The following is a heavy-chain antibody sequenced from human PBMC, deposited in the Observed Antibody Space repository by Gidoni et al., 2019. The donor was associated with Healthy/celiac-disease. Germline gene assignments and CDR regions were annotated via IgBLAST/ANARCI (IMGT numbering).Heavy chain of an antibody. Sequence: QVTLRESGPALVKPTQTLTLTCTFSGFSLSTSGMRVSWIRQPPGKALEWLARIDWDDDKFYSTSLKTRLTISKDTSKNQVVLTMTNMDPVDTATYYCARSTLTGIDYWGQGTLVTVSS. CDR2: IDWDDDK. V-gene: IGHV2-70*04. D-gene: IGHD3-9*01. CDR3: ARSTLTGIDY. CDR1: GFSLSTSGMR. J-gene: IGHJ4*02.